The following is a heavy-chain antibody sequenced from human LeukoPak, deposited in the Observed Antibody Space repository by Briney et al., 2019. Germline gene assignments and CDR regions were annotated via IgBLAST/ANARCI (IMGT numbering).Heavy chain of an antibody. CDR3: ASTQGSYSGASRLNWFDP. D-gene: IGHD3-10*01. J-gene: IGHJ5*02. Sequence: PSETLSLTCTVSGRSISSRSYYWGWIRQPPAKGLEWIVEINHRVITNYHPSLKSRVTLSIATSKNQFSLRLTSVTAADTAGYYCASTQGSYSGASRLNWFDPWGQGTLVTVSS. CDR2: INHRVIT. V-gene: IGHV4-39*07. CDR1: GRSISSRSYY.